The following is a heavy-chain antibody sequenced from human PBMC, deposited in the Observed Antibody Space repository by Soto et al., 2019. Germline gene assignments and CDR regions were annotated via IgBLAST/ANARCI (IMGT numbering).Heavy chain of an antibody. V-gene: IGHV3-11*06. CDR2: ISSSGYI. Sequence: GESLKISCKTSGYNFDNYWIIWVRQAPGKGLEWVAYISSSGYIMYADSVKGRFTISRDNADNSLYLQMNSLRAEDTAVYYCTKEKSVMYSGYDAFDIWGRGTMVTVSS. J-gene: IGHJ3*02. CDR3: TKEKSVMYSGYDAFDI. D-gene: IGHD5-12*01. CDR1: GYNFDNYW.